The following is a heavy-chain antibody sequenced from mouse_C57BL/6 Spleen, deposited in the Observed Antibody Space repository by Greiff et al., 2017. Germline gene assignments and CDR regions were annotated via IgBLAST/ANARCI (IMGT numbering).Heavy chain of an antibody. CDR3: ARDGDSTGSYYFDY. CDR2: ISDGGSYT. D-gene: IGHD4-1*01. Sequence: EVKLMESGGGLVKPGGSLKLSCAASGFTFSSYAMSWVRQTPEKRLEWVATISDGGSYTYYPDNVKGRFTISRDNAKNNLYLQMSHLKSEDTAMYYCARDGDSTGSYYFDYWGQGTTRTVSS. J-gene: IGHJ2*01. CDR1: GFTFSSYA. V-gene: IGHV5-4*01.